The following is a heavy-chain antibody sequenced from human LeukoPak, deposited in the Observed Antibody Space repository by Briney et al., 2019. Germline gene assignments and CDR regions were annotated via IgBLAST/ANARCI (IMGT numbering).Heavy chain of an antibody. D-gene: IGHD5-24*01. CDR1: GVSISSYY. CDR3: ARDGYNLDAFDI. J-gene: IGHJ3*02. V-gene: IGHV4-59*01. CDR2: IYYSGST. Sequence: PSETLSLTCTVSGVSISSYYWSWIRQPPGKGLEWIGYIYYSGSTNYNPSLKSRVTISVDTSKNQFSLKLSSVTAADTAVYYCARDGYNLDAFDIWGQGTMVTVSS.